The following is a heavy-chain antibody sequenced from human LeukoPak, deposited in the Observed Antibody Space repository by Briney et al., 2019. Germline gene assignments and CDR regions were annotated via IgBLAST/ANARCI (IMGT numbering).Heavy chain of an antibody. CDR3: ARIVPIAAAGDDY. D-gene: IGHD6-13*01. Sequence: ASVKVSCKASGYTFTGYYMHWVRQAPGQGLEWMGWINPNRGGTNYAQKFQGRVTMTRDTSISTAYMELSRLRSDDTAVYYCARIVPIAAAGDDYWGQGTLVTVSS. CDR2: INPNRGGT. J-gene: IGHJ4*02. CDR1: GYTFTGYY. V-gene: IGHV1-2*02.